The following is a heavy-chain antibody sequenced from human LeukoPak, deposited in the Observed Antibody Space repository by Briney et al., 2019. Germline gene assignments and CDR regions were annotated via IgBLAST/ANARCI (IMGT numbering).Heavy chain of an antibody. CDR1: GFTFSDYY. D-gene: IGHD5-18*01. V-gene: IGHV3-11*01. CDR2: ISSSGSTI. Sequence: PGGSLRLSCAASGFTFSDYYMSWIRQAPGKGLEWVSYISSSGSTIYYADSVKGRFTISRDNAKNSLSLQMNSLRAEDTAVYYCARRGYSSGHNWFDPGAREPWSPSPQ. J-gene: IGHJ5*02. CDR3: ARRGYSSGHNWFDP.